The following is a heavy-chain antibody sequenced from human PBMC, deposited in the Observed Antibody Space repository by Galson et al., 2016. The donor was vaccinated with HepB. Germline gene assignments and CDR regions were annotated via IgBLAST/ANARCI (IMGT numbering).Heavy chain of an antibody. V-gene: IGHV3-9*01. CDR1: GFSLDRYA. Sequence: SLRLSCAVSGFSLDRYAMHWVRLVPGKGLEWVSGISLDTDRIGYADSVKGRFIVSRDKARNSVYLQMNSLRTEDSALYYCGKDILPGSMDVWGHGTRVTVAS. J-gene: IGHJ6*02. CDR2: ISLDTDRI. CDR3: GKDILPGSMDV. D-gene: IGHD3-3*01.